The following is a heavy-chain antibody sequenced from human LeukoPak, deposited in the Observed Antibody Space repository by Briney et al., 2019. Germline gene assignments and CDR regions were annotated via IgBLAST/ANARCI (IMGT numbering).Heavy chain of an antibody. V-gene: IGHV3-48*03. CDR3: ARGVNYLGGAFDI. Sequence: PGGSLRLSCAASGFTFSSYEMNWVRQAPGKGLEWVSYISSSGSTIYYADSVKGRFTISRDNAKNSLYLQMNSLRAEDTAVYYCARGVNYLGGAFDIWGQGTMVTVSS. J-gene: IGHJ3*02. CDR1: GFTFSSYE. D-gene: IGHD3-16*02. CDR2: ISSSGSTI.